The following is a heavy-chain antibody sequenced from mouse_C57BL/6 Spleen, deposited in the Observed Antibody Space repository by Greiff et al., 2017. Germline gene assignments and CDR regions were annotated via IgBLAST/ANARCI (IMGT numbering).Heavy chain of an antibody. CDR3: ARDNYYDSRFAY. V-gene: IGHV5-4*01. Sequence: EVKVVDSGGGLVKPGGSLKLSCAASGFTFSSYAMSWVRQTPEKRLEWVATISDGGSYTYYPDNVKGRFTISRDNAKNNLYLQMSHLKSEDTAMYYCARDNYYDSRFAYWGQGTLVTVSA. J-gene: IGHJ3*01. D-gene: IGHD2-4*01. CDR2: ISDGGSYT. CDR1: GFTFSSYA.